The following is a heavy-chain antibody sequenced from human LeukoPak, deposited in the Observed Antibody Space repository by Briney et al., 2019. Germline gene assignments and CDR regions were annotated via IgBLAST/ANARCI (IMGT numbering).Heavy chain of an antibody. V-gene: IGHV3-7*01. CDR1: GFTFSNHW. Sequence: GGSLRLSCAASGFTFSNHWMSWVRQAPGKGLEWVASITPDGSGDYYMDSVEGRFTISRDNAENSLYLQMNSLGAEDTAAYYCARLMGTVTTYDYWGQGTLVTVSS. D-gene: IGHD1-7*01. J-gene: IGHJ4*02. CDR3: ARLMGTVTTYDY. CDR2: ITPDGSGD.